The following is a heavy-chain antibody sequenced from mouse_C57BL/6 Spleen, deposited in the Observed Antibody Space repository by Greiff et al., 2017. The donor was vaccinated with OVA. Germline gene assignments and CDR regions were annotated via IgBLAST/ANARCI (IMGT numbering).Heavy chain of an antibody. Sequence: DVKLQESVAELVRPGASVKLSCTASGFNIKNTYMHWVKQRPEQGLEWIGRIDPANGNTKYAPKFQGKATITADTSSNTAYLQLSSLTSEDTAIYYCARLDGSSPAWFAYWGQGTLVTVSA. CDR2: IDPANGNT. V-gene: IGHV14-3*01. CDR1: GFNIKNTY. D-gene: IGHD1-1*01. J-gene: IGHJ3*01. CDR3: ARLDGSSPAWFAY.